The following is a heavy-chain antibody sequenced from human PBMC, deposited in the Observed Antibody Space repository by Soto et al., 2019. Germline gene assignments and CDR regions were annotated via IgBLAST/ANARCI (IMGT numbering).Heavy chain of an antibody. Sequence: EVQLVESGGGLVQSGGSLRLSCAASGFIFSSYSMNWVRQAPGKGLEWVSYISSSSSTIYYADSVKGRFTISRDNAKNSLYLHMNSLRAEDTAVYYCASSRGDSTVAIDYWGQGTLVTVSS. CDR2: ISSSSSTI. V-gene: IGHV3-48*01. J-gene: IGHJ4*02. CDR3: ASSRGDSTVAIDY. CDR1: GFIFSSYS. D-gene: IGHD4-17*01.